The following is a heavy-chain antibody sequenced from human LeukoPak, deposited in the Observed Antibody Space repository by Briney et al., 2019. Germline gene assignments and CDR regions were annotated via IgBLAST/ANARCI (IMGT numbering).Heavy chain of an antibody. CDR2: IYYSGST. Sequence: SETLSLTCTVSGGSISSYYWSWIRQPPGKGLEWIGYIYYSGSTNYNPSLKSRVTISVDTSKNQFSLKLSSVTAADTAVYYCARDRREQRRIYYGMDVWGQGTTVTVPS. CDR3: ARDRREQRRIYYGMDV. J-gene: IGHJ6*02. CDR1: GGSISSYY. V-gene: IGHV4-59*01. D-gene: IGHD6-25*01.